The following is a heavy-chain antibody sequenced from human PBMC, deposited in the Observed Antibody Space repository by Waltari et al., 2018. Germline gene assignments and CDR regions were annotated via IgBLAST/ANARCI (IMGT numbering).Heavy chain of an antibody. CDR2: IYYSGST. V-gene: IGHV4-39*01. CDR3: ARPRGEYYFDY. Sequence: QLQLQESGPGLVKPSETLSLTCTVPGGSISSSSYYWGWIRQPPGKGLEWIGSIYYSGSTYYNPSLKSRVTISVDTSKNQFSLKLSSVTAADTAVYYCARPRGEYYFDYWGQGTLVTVSS. J-gene: IGHJ4*02. D-gene: IGHD3-16*01. CDR1: GGSISSSSYY.